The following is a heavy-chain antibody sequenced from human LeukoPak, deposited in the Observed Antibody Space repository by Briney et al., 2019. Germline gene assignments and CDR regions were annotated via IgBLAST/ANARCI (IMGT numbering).Heavy chain of an antibody. Sequence: GGSLRLSCAASGFTFSSCWMTWVRQAPGKGLEWVANIKQDGNEKYYVDSVKGRFSISRDNAKNSVYLQMNSLRAEDTAVYYCARGPERTGVGTRYYYDMDVWGQGTTVTVSS. CDR2: IKQDGNEK. J-gene: IGHJ6*02. CDR1: GFTFSSCW. CDR3: ARGPERTGVGTRYYYDMDV. D-gene: IGHD2-8*01. V-gene: IGHV3-7*02.